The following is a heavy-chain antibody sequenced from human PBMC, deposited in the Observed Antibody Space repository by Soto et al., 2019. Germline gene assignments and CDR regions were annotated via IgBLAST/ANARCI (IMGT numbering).Heavy chain of an antibody. J-gene: IGHJ6*02. D-gene: IGHD5-18*01. V-gene: IGHV3-30-3*01. CDR3: ARSYVDTASYYYGMDV. Sequence: QVQLVESGGGVVQPGRSLRLSCAASGFTFSSYAMHWVRQAPGKGLEWVAVISYDGSNKYYADSVKGRFTISRDNSKNTLYLQMNSLRAEDTAVYYCARSYVDTASYYYGMDVWGQGTTVTVSS. CDR1: GFTFSSYA. CDR2: ISYDGSNK.